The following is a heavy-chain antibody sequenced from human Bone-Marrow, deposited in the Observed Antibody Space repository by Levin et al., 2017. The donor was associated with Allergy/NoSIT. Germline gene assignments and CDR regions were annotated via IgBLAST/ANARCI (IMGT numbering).Heavy chain of an antibody. CDR3: ARGLAGVDYDPLTTHFIQYYFYHMDV. J-gene: IGHJ6*03. V-gene: IGHV1-69*13. D-gene: IGHD3-9*01. CDR2: IIAIFGTT. Sequence: ASVKVSCKASGDSLAKYAISWVRQAPGQGLEWMGAIIAIFGTTNYAQKFQGRVTVDADGSSSTVSMELTSLTSEDTAIYYCARGLAGVDYDPLTTHFIQYYFYHMDVWGRGTSVTVSS. CDR1: GDSLAKYA.